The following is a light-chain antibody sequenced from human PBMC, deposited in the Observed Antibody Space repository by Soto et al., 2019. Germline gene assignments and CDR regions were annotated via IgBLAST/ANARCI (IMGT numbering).Light chain of an antibody. Sequence: IVLTQSPGTLSWSPGERATVSCRASLNVNSYLAWYQQKPGQAPRLLIYDASNRAAGIPARFSGSGSGTDFTLTISSLEPEDFAIYYCQQRQYWPPIAFGQGTRLQI. CDR1: LNVNSY. J-gene: IGKJ5*01. CDR2: DAS. CDR3: QQRQYWPPIA. V-gene: IGKV3-11*01.